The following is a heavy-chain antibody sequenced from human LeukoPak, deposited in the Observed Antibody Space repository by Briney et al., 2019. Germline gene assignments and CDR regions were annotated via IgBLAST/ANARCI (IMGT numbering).Heavy chain of an antibody. CDR3: VTDNGFCVH. J-gene: IGHJ4*02. V-gene: IGHV3-15*01. CDR2: IQSKANGGTT. Sequence: GGSLRLSCAASGITFSNAWMSWVRQAPGKGLEWVGRIQSKANGGTTDYDAPVEGRFTISRDDSKNTLYLQMNSLKTEDTAVYYCVTDNGFCVHWGQGTLVTVSS. CDR1: GITFSNAW. D-gene: IGHD3-3*01.